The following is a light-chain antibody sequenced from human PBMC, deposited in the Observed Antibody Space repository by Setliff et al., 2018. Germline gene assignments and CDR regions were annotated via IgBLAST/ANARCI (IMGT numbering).Light chain of an antibody. J-gene: IGLJ1*01. CDR1: SSNIGGNT. CDR2: SNN. V-gene: IGLV1-44*01. CDR3: QSYDSSLSAYV. Sequence: QSALTQPPSTSGTPGQRVTISCSGSSSNIGGNTVSWYQQLPGTAPRLLIFSNNDRPSGVSNRFTGSKSGTSASLTISGLQSEDEADYYCQSYDSSLSAYVFGTGTKVTVL.